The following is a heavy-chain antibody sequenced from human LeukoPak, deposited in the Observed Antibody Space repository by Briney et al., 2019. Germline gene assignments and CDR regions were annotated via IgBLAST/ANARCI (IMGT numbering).Heavy chain of an antibody. J-gene: IGHJ4*02. CDR3: ARDQPPWDH. V-gene: IGHV3-48*01. Sequence: GGSLRLSCAASGFTFSSYSMNWVRQAPGKGLEWVSYISSSSSTIYYADSVKGRFTISRDNAKNSLSLQMNSLRAEDTAVYYCARDQPPWDHWGQGTLVTVSS. CDR2: ISSSSSTI. CDR1: GFTFSSYS.